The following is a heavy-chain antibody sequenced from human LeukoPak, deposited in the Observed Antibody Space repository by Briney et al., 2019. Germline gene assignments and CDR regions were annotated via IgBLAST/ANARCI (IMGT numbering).Heavy chain of an antibody. CDR1: SYIFTSYG. Sequence: ASVKVSCKASSYIFTSYGVSWVRQAPGQGLEWMGWISAFNGNTNYAQKFRGRVTMTTEASTSTAYMELRSLRSDDTAFYYCAREPGLARSTFFDYWGQGTLVTVST. J-gene: IGHJ4*02. CDR3: AREPGLARSTFFDY. D-gene: IGHD3-16*01. V-gene: IGHV1-18*01. CDR2: ISAFNGNT.